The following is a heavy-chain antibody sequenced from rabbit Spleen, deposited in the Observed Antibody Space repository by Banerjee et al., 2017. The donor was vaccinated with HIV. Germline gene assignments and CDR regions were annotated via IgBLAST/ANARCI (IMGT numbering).Heavy chain of an antibody. Sequence: LTLTCTASGFSFSSGYNMCWVRRAPGKGLEWIGTIATDTIGSTYYASWAKGRFTISKTSSTTVTLQATSLTAADTATYYCAKDTGSSFSTYGMDLWGPGTLVTVS. CDR3: AKDTGSSFSTYGMDL. CDR2: IATDTIGST. V-gene: IGHV1S40*01. J-gene: IGHJ6*01. CDR1: GFSFSSGYN. D-gene: IGHD8-1*01.